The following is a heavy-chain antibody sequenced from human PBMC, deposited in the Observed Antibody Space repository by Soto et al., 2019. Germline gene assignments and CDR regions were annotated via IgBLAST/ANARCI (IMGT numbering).Heavy chain of an antibody. Sequence: EVQVLESGGGLVQPGGSLRLSCAASGFTFSSYAMTWVRQAPGKGLECVSFISGSGGSTYYADSVKGRFTISRDNAKNTLYLQMNSLRAEDTAVYYCANPRSRGGSFRGPTIDYWGQGTLVTVSS. J-gene: IGHJ4*02. D-gene: IGHD3-16*02. CDR1: GFTFSSYA. V-gene: IGHV3-23*01. CDR3: ANPRSRGGSFRGPTIDY. CDR2: ISGSGGST.